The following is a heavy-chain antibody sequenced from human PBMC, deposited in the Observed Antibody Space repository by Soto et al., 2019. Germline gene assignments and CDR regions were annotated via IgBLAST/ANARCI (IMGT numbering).Heavy chain of an antibody. CDR1: EFMFSSYA. Sequence: GGSLRLSCEAAEFMFSSYAMSWVRQAPGKGLEWVSAISGSGGSTYYADSVKGRFTISRDNSKNTLYLQMNSLRAEDTAVYYCAKARAQYYDFWSGYPVDYWGQGTLVTVSS. V-gene: IGHV3-23*01. J-gene: IGHJ4*02. CDR2: ISGSGGST. D-gene: IGHD3-3*01. CDR3: AKARAQYYDFWSGYPVDY.